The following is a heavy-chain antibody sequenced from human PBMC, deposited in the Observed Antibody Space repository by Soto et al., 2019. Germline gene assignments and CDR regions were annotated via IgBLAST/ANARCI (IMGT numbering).Heavy chain of an antibody. Sequence: PVGSLRLSCAASGFTFSSYAMSWVRQAPGKGLEWVSAISGSGGSTYYADSVKGRFTISRDNSKNTLYLQMNSLRAEDTAVYYCAKEWYEGSYSYYFAYWGQGTLVTVSS. J-gene: IGHJ4*02. CDR3: AKEWYEGSYSYYFAY. D-gene: IGHD1-26*01. V-gene: IGHV3-23*01. CDR2: ISGSGGST. CDR1: GFTFSSYA.